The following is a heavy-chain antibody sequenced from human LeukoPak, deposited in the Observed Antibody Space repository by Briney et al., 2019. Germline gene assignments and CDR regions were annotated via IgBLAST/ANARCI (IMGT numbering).Heavy chain of an antibody. CDR3: TRVRQGSQSDY. Sequence: SETLSLTCTVSGDSISSGNYHWAWIRQPQGKGLECIGSIHHSGNAYYNSSLESRVTISVDMSKNQFSLQLRSVTAADTAVYYCTRVRQGSQSDYWGQGTLVTVSS. J-gene: IGHJ4*02. V-gene: IGHV4-39*07. CDR1: GDSISSGNYH. CDR2: IHHSGNA.